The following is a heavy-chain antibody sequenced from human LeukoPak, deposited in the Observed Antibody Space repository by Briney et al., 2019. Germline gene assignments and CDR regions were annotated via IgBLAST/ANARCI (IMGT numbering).Heavy chain of an antibody. V-gene: IGHV4-30-2*01. CDR3: ARDGPGSGTDAFDI. CDR1: GGSISSGGYS. CDR2: IYHSGST. Sequence: PSQTLSLTCAVSGGSISSGGYSWSWIRQPPGKGLEWIGYIYHSGSTYYNPSLKSRVTISVDRSKNQFSLKLSSVTAADTAVYYCARDGPGSGTDAFDIWGQGTMVTVSS. J-gene: IGHJ3*02. D-gene: IGHD3-10*01.